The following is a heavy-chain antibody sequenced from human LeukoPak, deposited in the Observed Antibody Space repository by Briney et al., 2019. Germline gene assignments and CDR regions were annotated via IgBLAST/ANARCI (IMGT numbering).Heavy chain of an antibody. Sequence: GGSLRLSCAASGFTFSSYAMHWVRQAPGRGLEWVAVISYDGGNKYYADSVKGRFTISRDNSKNTLYLQMNSLRAEDTAVYYCARELGIAAAPLDYGGQGTLVTVSS. CDR3: ARELGIAAAPLDY. CDR2: ISYDGGNK. CDR1: GFTFSSYA. V-gene: IGHV3-30*04. D-gene: IGHD6-13*01. J-gene: IGHJ4*02.